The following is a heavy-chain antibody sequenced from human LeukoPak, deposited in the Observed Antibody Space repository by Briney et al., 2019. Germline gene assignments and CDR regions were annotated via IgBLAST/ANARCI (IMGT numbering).Heavy chain of an antibody. CDR2: ISYDGSNK. CDR1: GFTFSSYA. D-gene: IGHD2-2*01. CDR3: ARGPYCSSTSCYHYYYYYYMDV. Sequence: GGSLRLSCAAPGFTFSSYAMHWVRQAPGKGLEWVAVISYDGSNKYYADSVKGRFTISRDNSKNTLYLQMNSLRAEDTAVYYCARGPYCSSTSCYHYYYYYYMDVWGKGTTVTVSS. V-gene: IGHV3-30*01. J-gene: IGHJ6*03.